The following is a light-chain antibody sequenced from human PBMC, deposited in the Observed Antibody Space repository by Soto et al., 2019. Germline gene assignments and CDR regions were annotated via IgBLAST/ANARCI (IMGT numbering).Light chain of an antibody. J-gene: IGKJ1*01. CDR1: QSISIN. Sequence: EIVLTQSPGTLSVSPGDRVTPSCRASQSISINLAWYQHKPGQAPRLLIHAGSTRATGIPARISGSGSGTEFTLTISSLQSEDFAVYYCQQFRNWPWTFGQGTKV. CDR3: QQFRNWPWT. CDR2: AGS. V-gene: IGKV3D-15*01.